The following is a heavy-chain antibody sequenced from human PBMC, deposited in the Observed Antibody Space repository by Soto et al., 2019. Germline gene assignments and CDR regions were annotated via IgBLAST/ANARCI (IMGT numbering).Heavy chain of an antibody. CDR2: IYYSGST. CDR3: ARDYGGMGSDSSGYYY. Sequence: SETLSLTCTVAGGSISSGGYYWGWILQHPGKGLEWIGYIYYSGSTYYNPSLKSRVTISVDTSKNQFSLKLSSVTAADTAVYYCARDYGGMGSDSSGYYYWGQGTLVTVSS. D-gene: IGHD3-22*01. CDR1: GGSISSGGYY. V-gene: IGHV4-31*03. J-gene: IGHJ4*02.